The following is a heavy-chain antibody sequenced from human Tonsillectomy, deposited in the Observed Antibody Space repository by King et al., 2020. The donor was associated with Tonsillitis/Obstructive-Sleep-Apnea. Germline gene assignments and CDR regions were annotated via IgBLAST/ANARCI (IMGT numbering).Heavy chain of an antibody. D-gene: IGHD3/OR15-3a*01. Sequence: VQLVESGTEVKKPGESLRISCKGSGYMFTIYWITWVRQMPGKGLEWMGRIDPIDSYTNYSPSFQGHVTISSDKSISTAYLQWSSLKASDTATYYCARVSCCALDDYMDVWGKGTTVTVSS. J-gene: IGHJ6*03. CDR1: GYMFTIYW. CDR3: ARVSCCALDDYMDV. CDR2: IDPIDSYT. V-gene: IGHV5-10-1*01.